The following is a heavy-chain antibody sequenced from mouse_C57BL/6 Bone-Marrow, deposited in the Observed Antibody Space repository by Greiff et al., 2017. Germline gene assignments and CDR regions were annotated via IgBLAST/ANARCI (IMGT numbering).Heavy chain of an antibody. CDR3: TTYGNCAMDY. V-gene: IGHV14-4*01. J-gene: IGHJ4*01. CDR1: GFNIKDDY. CDR2: IDPENGDT. Sequence: EVQLQQSGAELVRPGASVKLSCTASGFNIKDDYMHWVKQRPEQGLEWIGWIDPENGDTEYASKFQGKATITADTSSNTAYLQLSSLTSEDTAVYYCTTYGNCAMDYWGQGTSVTVSS. D-gene: IGHD2-1*01.